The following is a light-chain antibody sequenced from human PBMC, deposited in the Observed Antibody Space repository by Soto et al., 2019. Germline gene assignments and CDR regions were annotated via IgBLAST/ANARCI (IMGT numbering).Light chain of an antibody. CDR2: EGT. CDR3: YSYAGSNTVV. J-gene: IGLJ2*01. V-gene: IGLV2-23*01. CDR1: SSDVGSYNL. Sequence: QSVLTQPASVSGSPGQSITISCTGASSDVGSYNLVSWYQQLPGKAPKLMIYEGTKRPSGVSNRFSGSKSGNTASLTISGLQAEDEADYYCYSYAGSNTVVFGGGTKVTVL.